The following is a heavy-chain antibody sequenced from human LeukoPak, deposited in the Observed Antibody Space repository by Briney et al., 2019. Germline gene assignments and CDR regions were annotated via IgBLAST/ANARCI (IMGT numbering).Heavy chain of an antibody. CDR1: GFTFAIHA. Sequence: GGSLRLSCAASGFTFAIHAMTWVRQAPGKGLEWVSGISGDGASTHYAESVKGQFTISRDNSQNTLFLQMNSLRVEDTAIYYCAKDSYVSGKPLHTFDVWGQGTMVTVSS. V-gene: IGHV3-23*01. CDR2: ISGDGAST. D-gene: IGHD3-10*01. J-gene: IGHJ3*01. CDR3: AKDSYVSGKPLHTFDV.